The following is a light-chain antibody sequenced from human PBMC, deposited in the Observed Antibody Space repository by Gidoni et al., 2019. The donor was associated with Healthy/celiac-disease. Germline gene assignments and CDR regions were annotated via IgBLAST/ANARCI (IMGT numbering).Light chain of an antibody. CDR2: DVS. CDR1: SSDVGGYNY. V-gene: IGLV2-14*03. Sequence: QSALTQPASVSGSPGQSITISCTGTSSDVGGYNYVSWYQQQPGKAPKLMIYDVSNRTSGVSNRFSGSKSGNTASLTISGLQAEDEADYYCSSSKKFGGGTKLTVL. J-gene: IGLJ3*02. CDR3: SSSKK.